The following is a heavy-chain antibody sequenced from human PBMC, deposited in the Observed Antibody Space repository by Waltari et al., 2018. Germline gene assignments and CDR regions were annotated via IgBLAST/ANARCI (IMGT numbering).Heavy chain of an antibody. D-gene: IGHD5-18*01. CDR1: GFTFSNYA. J-gene: IGHJ6*03. Sequence: QVQLVESGGGVVQPGGSLRLSGAASGFTFSNYAMPWVRQAPGKGLEWVAVMSYDGNNRYYADSMKGLFTISRDNSKNTLYLQINSLRPEDTAVYHCARDSWASHTGVVTYYYHMDVWGKGTTVTVSS. CDR2: MSYDGNNR. CDR3: ARDSWASHTGVVTYYYHMDV. V-gene: IGHV3-30-3*01.